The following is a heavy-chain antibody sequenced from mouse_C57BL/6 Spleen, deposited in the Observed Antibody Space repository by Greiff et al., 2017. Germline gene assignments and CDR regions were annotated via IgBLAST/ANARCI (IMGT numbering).Heavy chain of an antibody. J-gene: IGHJ3*01. CDR2: IYPGSGST. V-gene: IGHV1-55*01. CDR3: ARSPTAQATSWFAY. D-gene: IGHD3-2*02. Sequence: VQLQQPGAELVKPGASVKMSCKASGYTFTSYWLTWVKQRPGQGLEWIGDIYPGSGSTNYNEKLKGKATLTVDTSSSTAYMQLSSLTSADSAVYYCARSPTAQATSWFAYWGQGTLVTVSA. CDR1: GYTFTSYW.